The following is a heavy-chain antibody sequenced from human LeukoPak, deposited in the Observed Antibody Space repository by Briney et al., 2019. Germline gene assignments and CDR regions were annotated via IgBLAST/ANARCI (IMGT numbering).Heavy chain of an antibody. D-gene: IGHD5-18*01. J-gene: IGHJ6*03. Sequence: LAGGSLRLSCAASGFTFTNCAMTWVRQAPGKGLEWVSSISGSGASTYYADSVRGRFTISRDNAKNSLYLQMNSLRAEDTAVYYCARGQRGYSYGYYYYYYYMDVWGKGTTVTVSS. CDR2: ISGSGAST. V-gene: IGHV3-23*01. CDR3: ARGQRGYSYGYYYYYYYMDV. CDR1: GFTFTNCA.